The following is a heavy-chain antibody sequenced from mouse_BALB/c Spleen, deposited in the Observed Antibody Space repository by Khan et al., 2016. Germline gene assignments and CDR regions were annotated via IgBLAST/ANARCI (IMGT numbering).Heavy chain of an antibody. CDR3: PRANYYGSSSYAMDY. Sequence: VQLKQSGAELVKPGASVKLSCTASGFNIKDTYMHWVKQRPEQGLEWIGRIDPANGNTKYDPKFQGKATITADTSSNTAYLQLSSLTSEDTAVYYCPRANYYGSSSYAMDYWGQGTSVTVSS. CDR2: IDPANGNT. CDR1: GFNIKDTY. D-gene: IGHD1-1*01. V-gene: IGHV14-3*02. J-gene: IGHJ4*01.